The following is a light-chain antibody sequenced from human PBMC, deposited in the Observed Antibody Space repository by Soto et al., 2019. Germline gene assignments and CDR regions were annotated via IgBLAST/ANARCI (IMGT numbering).Light chain of an antibody. Sequence: QSALTQPASVSGSPGQSTTISCTGTSSDVGGYNYVSWYQQHPGKAPKLMLYEVNNRPSGVSNRFSGSKSGNTASLTISGLQAEDEADYYCNSYTSSTTYVFGTGTKVTVL. J-gene: IGLJ1*01. CDR3: NSYTSSTTYV. CDR1: SSDVGGYNY. CDR2: EVN. V-gene: IGLV2-14*01.